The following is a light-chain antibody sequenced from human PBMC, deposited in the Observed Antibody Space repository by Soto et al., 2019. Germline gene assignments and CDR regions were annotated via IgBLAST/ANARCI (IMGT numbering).Light chain of an antibody. CDR2: DVS. J-gene: IGLJ2*01. CDR1: SSDVGGYNY. CDR3: SSYTSSSTVV. V-gene: IGLV2-14*01. Sequence: QSALTQPASVTASPGQSITISCTGTSSDVGGYNYVSWYQQHPGKAPKLMIYDVSNRPSGVSNRFSGSKSGNTASLTISGLHAEDEADYYCSSYTSSSTVVFGGGTKLTVL.